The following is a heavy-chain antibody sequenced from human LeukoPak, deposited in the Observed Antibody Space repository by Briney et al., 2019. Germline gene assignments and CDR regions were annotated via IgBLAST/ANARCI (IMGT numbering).Heavy chain of an antibody. CDR1: GGSISSYY. D-gene: IGHD6-13*01. J-gene: IGHJ4*02. Sequence: PSETLSPTCTVSGGSISSYYWSWIRQPPGKGLEWIGYIYYSGSTNYNPSLKSRVTISVDTSKNQFSLKLSSVTAADTAVYYCARGYSSPFDYWGQGTLVTVSS. CDR2: IYYSGST. V-gene: IGHV4-59*01. CDR3: ARGYSSPFDY.